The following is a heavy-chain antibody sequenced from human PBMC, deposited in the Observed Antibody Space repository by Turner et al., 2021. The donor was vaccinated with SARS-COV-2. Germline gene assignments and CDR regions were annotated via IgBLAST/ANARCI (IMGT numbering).Heavy chain of an antibody. CDR1: GFTFSSNC. V-gene: IGHV3-66*01. CDR2: ITSGGST. J-gene: IGHJ4*02. D-gene: IGHD3-10*01. Sequence: EVQLVESGGGVVQPGGWVRLSCAASGFTFSSNCMSWVRQAPGKGLEWVSVITSGGSTYYDASLKGRFTTTRDNSTNTLLFQMISLIADDAAVDFCGTVRGVTPNIDYWGQGTLVTVSS. CDR3: GTVRGVTPNIDY.